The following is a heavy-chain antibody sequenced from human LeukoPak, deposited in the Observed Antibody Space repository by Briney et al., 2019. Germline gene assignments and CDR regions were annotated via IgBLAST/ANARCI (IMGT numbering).Heavy chain of an antibody. CDR2: IIPIFGTA. CDR3: ARGGYDFGAETGFDP. D-gene: IGHD3-3*01. J-gene: IGHJ5*02. Sequence: GSSVKVSCKASGGTFSSYAISWVRQAPGQGLEWMGRIIPIFGTANYAQKFQGRVTITADESTSTAYMELSSLRSEDTAVYYCARGGYDFGAETGFDPWGQGTLVTVSS. V-gene: IGHV1-69*15. CDR1: GGTFSSYA.